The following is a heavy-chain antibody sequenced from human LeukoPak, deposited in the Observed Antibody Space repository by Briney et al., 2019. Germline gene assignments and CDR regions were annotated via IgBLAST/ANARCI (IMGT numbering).Heavy chain of an antibody. Sequence: PSETLSLTCAVSGGSISSGGYSWSWIRQPQGKGLEWIGYIYHSGSTYYNPSLKSRVTISVDRSKNQFSLKLSSVTAADTAVYSCARASVGFGGGRHVVFIIGGQGQMSTVS. CDR2: IYHSGST. CDR1: GGSISSGGYS. J-gene: IGHJ3*01. V-gene: IGHV4-30-2*01. D-gene: IGHD3-16*01. CDR3: ARASVGFGGGRHVVFII.